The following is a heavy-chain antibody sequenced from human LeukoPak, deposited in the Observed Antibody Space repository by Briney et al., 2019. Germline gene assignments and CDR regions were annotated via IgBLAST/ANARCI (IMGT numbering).Heavy chain of an antibody. D-gene: IGHD5-18*01. CDR1: GGSISTSSSYY. Sequence: SETLSLTCTVSGGSISTSSSYYWGWTRQPPGKGLEWIGSIYYTGDTYYNSSLKSRVTIPVDTSKNQFALKLTSVTAADTALYYCARLRGYTYGNPGYWGQGSLVTVSS. CDR3: ARLRGYTYGNPGY. J-gene: IGHJ4*02. CDR2: IYYTGDT. V-gene: IGHV4-39*01.